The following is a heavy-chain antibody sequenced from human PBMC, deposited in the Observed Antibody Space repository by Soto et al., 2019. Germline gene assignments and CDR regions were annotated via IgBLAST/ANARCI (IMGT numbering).Heavy chain of an antibody. V-gene: IGHV3-21*06. J-gene: IGHJ4*02. CDR2: IRTSGSDV. CDR3: ARDQDWSFDY. D-gene: IGHD3-9*01. Sequence: GGSLRLSCAASGFTFSYYNMNWVRQAPGKGPEWVSNIRTSGSDVYYADYVKGRFTVSRDNAKNSLYLQMHSLRVEDTAVYYCARDQDWSFDYWGQGTLVTVSS. CDR1: GFTFSYYN.